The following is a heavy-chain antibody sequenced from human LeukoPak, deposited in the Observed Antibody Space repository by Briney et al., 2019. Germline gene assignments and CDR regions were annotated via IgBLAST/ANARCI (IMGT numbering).Heavy chain of an antibody. CDR1: GFTFSSYG. J-gene: IGHJ4*02. Sequence: GGSLRLSCAASGFTFSSYGMHWVRQAPGKGLEWVAFIRYDGSNKYYADSVKGRFTISRDNSKNTLYLQMNSLRAEDTAVYYCALSDRTRGWYLGYRGQGTLVTVSS. CDR3: ALSDRTRGWYLGY. V-gene: IGHV3-30*02. CDR2: IRYDGSNK. D-gene: IGHD6-19*01.